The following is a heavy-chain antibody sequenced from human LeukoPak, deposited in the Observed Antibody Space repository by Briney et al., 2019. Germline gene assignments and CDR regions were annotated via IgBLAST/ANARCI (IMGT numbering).Heavy chain of an antibody. V-gene: IGHV4-59*01. J-gene: IGHJ3*02. CDR1: GGSISSYY. Sequence: PSETLSLTCTVSGGSISSYYWSWIRQPPGKGLEWIGYIYYSGSTNYNPSLKSRVTISVDTSKYQFSLKLSSVTAADTAVYYCARARIAVAGRADAFDIWGQGTMVTVSS. CDR2: IYYSGST. D-gene: IGHD6-19*01. CDR3: ARARIAVAGRADAFDI.